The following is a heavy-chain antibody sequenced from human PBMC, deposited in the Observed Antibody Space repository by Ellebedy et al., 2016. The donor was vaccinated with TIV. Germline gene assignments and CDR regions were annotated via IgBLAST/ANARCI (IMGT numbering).Heavy chain of an antibody. CDR1: GGSISSGGYY. CDR3: ARGVRYDFWSGYDYYYMDV. Sequence: SETLSLXXTVSGGSISSGGYYWSWIRQHPGKGLEWIGYIYYSGSTYYNPSLKSRVTISVDTSKNQFSLKLSSVTAADTAVYYCARGVRYDFWSGYDYYYMDVWGKGTTVTVSS. V-gene: IGHV4-31*03. J-gene: IGHJ6*03. D-gene: IGHD3-3*01. CDR2: IYYSGST.